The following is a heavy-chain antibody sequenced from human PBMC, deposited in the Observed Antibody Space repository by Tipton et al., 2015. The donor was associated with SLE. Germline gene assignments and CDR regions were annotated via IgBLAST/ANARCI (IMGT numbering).Heavy chain of an antibody. D-gene: IGHD3-3*02. Sequence: TLSLTCTVSGGSISSFNYFWGWIRPPPGKGLEWIGTIYYSGSTYYNLSLKSRVTISVDTSRNQFSLRLSSVTAADTAVYYCATFSQSRLFDYWGQGRLVTVSS. CDR1: GGSISSFNYF. V-gene: IGHV4-39*07. J-gene: IGHJ4*02. CDR2: IYYSGST. CDR3: ATFSQSRLFDY.